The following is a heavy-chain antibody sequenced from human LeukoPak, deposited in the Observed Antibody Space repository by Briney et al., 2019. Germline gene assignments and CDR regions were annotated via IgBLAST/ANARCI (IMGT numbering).Heavy chain of an antibody. V-gene: IGHV3-48*04. CDR3: ARGGGLDV. CDR2: ISSSSTII. Sequence: GGSLRLSCAASGLTFSSYAMNWVRQAPGKGLEWVSYISSSSTIIYNADSVKGRFTISRDNAKNSLYLQMSNLRAEDTAVYFCARGGGLDVWGQGATVTVSS. CDR1: GLTFSSYA. D-gene: IGHD3-16*01. J-gene: IGHJ6*02.